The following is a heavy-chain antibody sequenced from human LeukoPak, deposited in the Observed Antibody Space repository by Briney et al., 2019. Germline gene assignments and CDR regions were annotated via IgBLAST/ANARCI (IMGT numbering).Heavy chain of an antibody. Sequence: SETLSLTCTVSGYSISSGYYWGWIRPPPGKGLEWIGSIYHSGSTYYNPSLKSRVTISVDTSKNQFSLKLSSVTAADTAVYYCARAQWLEPFRYFGYWGQGTLVTVSS. J-gene: IGHJ4*02. V-gene: IGHV4-38-2*02. CDR1: GYSISSGYY. CDR3: ARAQWLEPFRYFGY. D-gene: IGHD6-19*01. CDR2: IYHSGST.